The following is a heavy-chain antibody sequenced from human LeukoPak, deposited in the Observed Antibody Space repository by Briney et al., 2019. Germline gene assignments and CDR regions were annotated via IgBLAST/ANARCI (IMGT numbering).Heavy chain of an antibody. CDR2: INPNSGGT. Sequence: ASVKVSCKASGYTFTGYYMHWVRQAPGQGLEWMGWINPNSGGTNYAQKLQGRVTMTTDTSTTTAYMELRSLRSDDTAVYYCATSITIFGVVHFWGQGTLVTVSS. CDR3: ATSITIFGVVHF. CDR1: GYTFTGYY. J-gene: IGHJ4*02. D-gene: IGHD3-3*01. V-gene: IGHV1-2*02.